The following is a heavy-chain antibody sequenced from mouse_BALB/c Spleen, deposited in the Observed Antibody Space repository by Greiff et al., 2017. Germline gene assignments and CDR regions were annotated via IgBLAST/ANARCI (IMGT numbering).Heavy chain of an antibody. D-gene: IGHD2-4*01. CDR2: IWSGGST. V-gene: IGHV2-2*02. J-gene: IGHJ4*01. Sequence: VKLQQSGPGLVQPSQSLSITCTVSGFSLTSYGVHWVRQSPGKGLEWLGVIWSGGSTDYNAAFISRLSISKDNSKSQVFFKMNSLQANVTAIYYCARKEVYYDYDTDAMDYWGQGTSVTVSS. CDR1: GFSLTSYG. CDR3: ARKEVYYDYDTDAMDY.